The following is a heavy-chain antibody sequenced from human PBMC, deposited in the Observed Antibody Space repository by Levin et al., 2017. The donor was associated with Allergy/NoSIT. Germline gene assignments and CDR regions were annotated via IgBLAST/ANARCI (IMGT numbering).Heavy chain of an antibody. CDR1: GFTFSSYS. CDR3: ARSAQAQGGVLRFLELDY. D-gene: IGHD3-3*01. CDR2: ISSSSSTI. V-gene: IGHV3-48*01. Sequence: GGSLRLSCAASGFTFSSYSMNWVRQAPGKGLEWVSYISSSSSTIYYADSVKGRFTISRDNAKNSLYLQMNSLRAEDTAVYYCARSAQAQGGVLRFLELDYWGQGTLVTVSS. J-gene: IGHJ4*02.